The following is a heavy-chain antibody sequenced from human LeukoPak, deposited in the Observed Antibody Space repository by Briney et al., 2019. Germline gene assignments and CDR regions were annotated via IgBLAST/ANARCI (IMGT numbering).Heavy chain of an antibody. J-gene: IGHJ4*02. CDR3: ARWGASSGYQYYFDY. Sequence: GGSLRLSCAASGFTFSSYAMSWVRQAPGKGLEWVSVIYSGGSTYYADSVKGRFTISRHNSKNTLYLQMNSLRAEDTAVYYCARWGASSGYQYYFDYWGQGTLVTVS. CDR2: IYSGGST. V-gene: IGHV3-53*04. CDR1: GFTFSSYA. D-gene: IGHD3-22*01.